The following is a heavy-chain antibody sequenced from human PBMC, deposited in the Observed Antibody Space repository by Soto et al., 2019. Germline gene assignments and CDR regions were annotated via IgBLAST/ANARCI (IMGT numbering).Heavy chain of an antibody. V-gene: IGHV3-74*01. J-gene: IGHJ4*02. CDR2: INSDGSNT. CDR3: ATTAMAPGFTDY. D-gene: IGHD5-18*01. Sequence: PWGSLRLSCAASGFTFSSYWMHWVRQAPGKGLVWVSRINSDGSNTSYADSVKGRFTISRDNAKNTLYLQMNSLRAEDTAVYYCATTAMAPGFTDYWGQGTLVTVSS. CDR1: GFTFSSYW.